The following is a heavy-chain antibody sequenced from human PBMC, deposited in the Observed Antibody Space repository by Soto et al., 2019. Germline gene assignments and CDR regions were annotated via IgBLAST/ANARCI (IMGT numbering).Heavy chain of an antibody. CDR3: ARGGLHYDILTGWDF. J-gene: IGHJ4*02. Sequence: QVQLVQSGAEVKKPGSSVKVSCKASGGTFSSYAISWVRQAPGQGLEWMGGIIPIFGTANYAQKFQGRVTITADESTSTAYMELSRRRSEDTAVYYCARGGLHYDILTGWDFWGQGTLVTVSS. D-gene: IGHD3-9*01. CDR1: GGTFSSYA. CDR2: IIPIFGTA. V-gene: IGHV1-69*01.